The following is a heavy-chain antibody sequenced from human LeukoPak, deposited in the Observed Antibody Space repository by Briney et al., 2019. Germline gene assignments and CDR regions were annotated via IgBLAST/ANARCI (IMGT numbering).Heavy chain of an antibody. CDR3: ARQAYGSGSSDNWFDP. V-gene: IGHV5-51*01. J-gene: IGHJ5*02. D-gene: IGHD3-10*01. Sequence: GASLQISCKGSGSSFTSYWIGWVRQMPGKGLEWMGIIYPGDSDTRYSPSFQGQVTISADKSISTAYLQWSSLKASDTAMYYCARQAYGSGSSDNWFDPWGQGTLVTVSS. CDR2: IYPGDSDT. CDR1: GSSFTSYW.